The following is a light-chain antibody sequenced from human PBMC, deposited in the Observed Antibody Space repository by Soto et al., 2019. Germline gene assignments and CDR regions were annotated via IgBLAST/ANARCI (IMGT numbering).Light chain of an antibody. Sequence: QSALTQPASLPGPPGNSITFSCVGTGVDLGAYKYVSWYQQHPDKAPKLILYEVSRRPSGVSNRFSGSKSGNTASLTISGLLAEDEADYSCSSYTNTSTLGFGTGTKV. J-gene: IGLJ1*01. CDR1: GVDLGAYKY. CDR2: EVS. V-gene: IGLV2-14*03. CDR3: SSYTNTSTLG.